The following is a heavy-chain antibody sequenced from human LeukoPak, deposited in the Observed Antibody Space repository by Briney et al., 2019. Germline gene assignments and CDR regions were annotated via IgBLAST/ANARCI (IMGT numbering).Heavy chain of an antibody. Sequence: ASVKVSCKASGYTFTSYGISWVRQAPGRGLEWMGWISAYNGNTNYAQKLQGRVTMTTDTSTSTAYMELRSLRSDDTAVYYCARGDIVVVPAPYAMDVWGQGTTVTVSS. CDR3: ARGDIVVVPAPYAMDV. CDR2: ISAYNGNT. D-gene: IGHD2-2*01. CDR1: GYTFTSYG. J-gene: IGHJ6*02. V-gene: IGHV1-18*01.